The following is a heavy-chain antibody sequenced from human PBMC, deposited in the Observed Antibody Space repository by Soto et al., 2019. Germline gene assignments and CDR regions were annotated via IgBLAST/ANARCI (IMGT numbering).Heavy chain of an antibody. CDR2: IYYSGST. CDR3: ARVGSSWPPNYYYYGMDV. Sequence: PSETLSLTCTVSGGSISSGDYYWSWIRQPPGKGLEWIGYIYYSGSTNYNPSLKSRVTISVDTPKNQFSLKLSSVTAADTAVYYCARVGSSWPPNYYYYGMDVWGQGTTVTVSS. J-gene: IGHJ6*02. V-gene: IGHV4-61*08. CDR1: GGSISSGDYY. D-gene: IGHD6-13*01.